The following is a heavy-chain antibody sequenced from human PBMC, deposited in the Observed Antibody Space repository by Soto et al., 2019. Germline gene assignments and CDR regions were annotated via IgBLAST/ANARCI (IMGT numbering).Heavy chain of an antibody. CDR2: ISGSTCST. Sequence: EVQLLESGGVLVQPGGALRLSCADSGFTFSSYDMSWVRHAPGKGLEWVSTISGSTCSTYYADSVKGRFTISRYSSKSTLYLQMDRLSAEDTAVYYCATENDEWGQGTLVTVSS. CDR3: ATENDE. J-gene: IGHJ4*02. V-gene: IGHV3-23*01. CDR1: GFTFSSYD.